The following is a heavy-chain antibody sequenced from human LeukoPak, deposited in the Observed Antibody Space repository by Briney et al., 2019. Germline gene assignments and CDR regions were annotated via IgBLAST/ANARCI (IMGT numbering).Heavy chain of an antibody. D-gene: IGHD4-17*01. CDR2: IGYDGSNK. V-gene: IGHV3-30*02. CDR1: GFTFSSYG. Sequence: GGSLRLSCAASGFTFSSYGMHWVRQAPGKGLEWVAFIGYDGSNKYYADSVKGRFTISRDNSKNTLYLQMNSLRAEDTAVYYCASQGTTVTHVDYWGQGTLVTVSS. J-gene: IGHJ4*02. CDR3: ASQGTTVTHVDY.